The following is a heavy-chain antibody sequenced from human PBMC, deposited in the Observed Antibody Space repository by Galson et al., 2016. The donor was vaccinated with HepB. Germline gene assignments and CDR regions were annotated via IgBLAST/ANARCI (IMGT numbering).Heavy chain of an antibody. CDR3: VQGSTAPAV. Sequence: SLRLSCAASGFTFRNYGMTWVRQAPGKGLEVVSSISRSGDSTDYADSVKGRFTISRDNSKNTLSLQRNSLIADDTAIYYCVQGSTAPAVWGKGTTVTVSS. CDR2: ISRSGDST. V-gene: IGHV3-23*01. D-gene: IGHD2-2*01. J-gene: IGHJ6*04. CDR1: GFTFRNYG.